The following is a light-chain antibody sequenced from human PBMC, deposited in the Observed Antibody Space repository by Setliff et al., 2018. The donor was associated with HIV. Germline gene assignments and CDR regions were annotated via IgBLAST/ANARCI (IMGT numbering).Light chain of an antibody. V-gene: IGLV2-14*01. CDR1: SNDNGGNKY. Sequence: QSALTQPASVSGSPGQSITISCTGTSNDNGGNKYVSWYQHHPGKAPKLIIYEVTRRPSGVSNRFSGSKSGNTASLTISGLQAGDEGDYYCNSFAPSSGYVFGSGTRSPS. CDR2: EVT. J-gene: IGLJ1*01. CDR3: NSFAPSSGYV.